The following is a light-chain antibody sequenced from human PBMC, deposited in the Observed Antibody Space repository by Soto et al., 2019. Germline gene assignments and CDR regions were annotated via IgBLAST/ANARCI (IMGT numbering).Light chain of an antibody. CDR1: ALPKQY. J-gene: IGLJ2*01. Sequence: SYEVTQPPSVSVSPGQTARITCSGDALPKQYAYWYQQKPGQAPVLVIYKDSETPSGIPERFSGSSSGTTVTLTISGVQAEDAAHYYCQLADSSGTYVVFGGGTKLTVL. V-gene: IGLV3-25*03. CDR3: QLADSSGTYVV. CDR2: KDS.